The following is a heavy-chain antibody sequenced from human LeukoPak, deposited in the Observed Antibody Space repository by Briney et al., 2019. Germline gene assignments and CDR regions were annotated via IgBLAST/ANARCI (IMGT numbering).Heavy chain of an antibody. CDR1: GYSISSGYY. Sequence: SETLSLTCTVSGYSISSGYYWGWIRQPPGKGLEWIGSIYHSGSTYYNPSLKSRVTISVDTSKNQFSLKLSSVTAADTAVYYCARDRTGPGDDAFDIWGQGTTVTVSS. J-gene: IGHJ3*02. V-gene: IGHV4-38-2*02. CDR2: IYHSGST. CDR3: ARDRTGPGDDAFDI. D-gene: IGHD1-1*01.